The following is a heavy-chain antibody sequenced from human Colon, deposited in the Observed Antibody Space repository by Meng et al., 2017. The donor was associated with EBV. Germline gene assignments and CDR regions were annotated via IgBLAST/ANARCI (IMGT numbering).Heavy chain of an antibody. CDR1: GGSISSVDW. J-gene: IGHJ4*02. D-gene: IGHD5-18*01. V-gene: IGHV4-4*02. Sequence: RLTGSGPGWGKPSETLSLPWAGSGGSISSVDWWTWVRQSPGKGLEWIGEIYHSGSTNYNPSLKSRVTISVDKSKNQFSLKLTSVTAADTAVYYCARGGYYSFDYWGQRTLVTVSS. CDR3: ARGGYYSFDY. CDR2: IYHSGST.